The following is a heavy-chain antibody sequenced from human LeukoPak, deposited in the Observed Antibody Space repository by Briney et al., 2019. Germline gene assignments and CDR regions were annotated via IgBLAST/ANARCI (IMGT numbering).Heavy chain of an antibody. CDR2: INHSGST. CDR1: GGSFSGFY. V-gene: IGHV4-34*01. J-gene: IGHJ4*02. CDR3: ARRGRYYAFWSGYSIDF. D-gene: IGHD3-3*01. Sequence: SETLSLTCAVYGGSFSGFYWSWIRQPPGKGLEWIGEINHSGSTNYNPSLKSRVTISVDTSTYQFSLRLASVTAADTAVYYCARRGRYYAFWSGYSIDFWGQGTLVTVSS.